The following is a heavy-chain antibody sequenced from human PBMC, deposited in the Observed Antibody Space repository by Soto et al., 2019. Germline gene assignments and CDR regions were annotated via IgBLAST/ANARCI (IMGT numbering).Heavy chain of an antibody. CDR1: GGTFSSYA. V-gene: IGHV1-69*13. Sequence: VASVKVSCKASGGTFSSYAISWVRQAPGQGLEWMGGIIPIFGTANYAQKFQGRVTITADESTSTAYMELSSLRSEDTAVYYCARGVRYFDWLTSDYFDYWGQGTLVTVSS. D-gene: IGHD3-9*01. CDR3: ARGVRYFDWLTSDYFDY. CDR2: IIPIFGTA. J-gene: IGHJ4*02.